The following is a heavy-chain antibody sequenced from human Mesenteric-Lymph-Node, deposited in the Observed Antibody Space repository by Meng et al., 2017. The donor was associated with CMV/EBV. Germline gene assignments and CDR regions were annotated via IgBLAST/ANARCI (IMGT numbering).Heavy chain of an antibody. CDR1: GGSISSSTYY. D-gene: IGHD1-26*01. J-gene: IGHJ4*02. CDR2: GYHSGST. Sequence: SETLSLTCTFSGGSISSSTYYWGWIRQPPGKGLEWIGSGYHSGSTYYNPSLKSRVTISVDTSKNQFSLKLSSVTAADTAVYYCARGPFRSYHDYWGQGTLVTVSS. V-gene: IGHV4-39*07. CDR3: ARGPFRSYHDY.